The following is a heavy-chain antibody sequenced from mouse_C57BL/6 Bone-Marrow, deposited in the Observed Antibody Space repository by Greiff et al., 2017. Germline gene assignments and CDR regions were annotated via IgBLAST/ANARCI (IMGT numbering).Heavy chain of an antibody. CDR2: IDPENGDT. D-gene: IGHD1-1*01. CDR1: GFNIKDDY. CDR3: TTHGSSYGGAMDY. J-gene: IGHJ4*01. Sequence: EVQLKQSGAELVRPGASVKLSCTASGFNIKDDYMHWVKQRPEQGLEWIGWIDPENGDTEYASKFQGKATITADTSSNTAYLQLSSLTSEDTAVYYCTTHGSSYGGAMDYWGQGTSVTVSS. V-gene: IGHV14-4*01.